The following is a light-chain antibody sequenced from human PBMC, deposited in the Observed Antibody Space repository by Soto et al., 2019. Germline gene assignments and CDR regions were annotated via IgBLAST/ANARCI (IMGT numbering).Light chain of an antibody. CDR2: EVT. J-gene: IGLJ1*01. V-gene: IGLV2-14*01. CDR1: SSDIGAYNY. Sequence: QSVLTQPASVSGSPGQSITISCIGTSSDIGAYNYVSWYQQHPGKVPKLMIYEVTNRPSGLSNRFSGSKSGNTASLTISGLQAEDEAEYYCGSYAGSNNYVFGTGTKVTVL. CDR3: GSYAGSNNYV.